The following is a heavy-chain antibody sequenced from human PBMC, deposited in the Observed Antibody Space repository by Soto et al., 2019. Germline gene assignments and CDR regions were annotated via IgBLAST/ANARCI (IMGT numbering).Heavy chain of an antibody. CDR1: GGSFSGYQ. D-gene: IGHD3-10*01. V-gene: IGHV4-34*01. Sequence: QVQLQQWGAGLLKPSETLSLTCAVYGGSFSGYQWSWIRQTPGKGLEWIGEINDSGNINYNPSRKSRVTILIDTPKKQISLKLSSVTAADTAVYYCARGLILWFGELSRRGGYYYYMDVWGKGTTVTASS. J-gene: IGHJ6*03. CDR2: INDSGNI. CDR3: ARGLILWFGELSRRGGYYYYMDV.